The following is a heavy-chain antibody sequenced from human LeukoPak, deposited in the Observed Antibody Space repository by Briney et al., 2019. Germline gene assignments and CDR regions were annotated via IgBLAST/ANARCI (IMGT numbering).Heavy chain of an antibody. J-gene: IGHJ4*02. CDR2: INHSGST. Sequence: SETLSLTCAVYGGSFSGYYWSWIRQPPGKGLEWIGEINHSGSTNYNPSLKSRVTISVDTSKNQSSLKLSSVTAADTAVYYCARGSGTKDFDYWGQGTLVTVSS. V-gene: IGHV4-34*01. CDR3: ARGSGTKDFDY. D-gene: IGHD2-8*01. CDR1: GGSFSGYY.